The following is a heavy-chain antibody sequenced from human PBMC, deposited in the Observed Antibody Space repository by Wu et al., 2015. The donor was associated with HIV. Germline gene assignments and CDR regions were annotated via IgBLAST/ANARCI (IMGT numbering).Heavy chain of an antibody. Sequence: QVQLVQSGAEVKKPGASVKVSCKASGYTFTSYDINWVRQATGQGLEWMGWMNPNSGNTGYAQKFQGRVTMTRNTSISTAYMELSSLRSEDTAVYYCARGNLMLLWFGANSSPPGWFDPWGQGTLVTVSS. CDR3: ARGNLMLLWFGANSSPPGWFDP. D-gene: IGHD3-10*01. CDR2: MNPNSGNT. V-gene: IGHV1-8*01. CDR1: GYTFTSYD. J-gene: IGHJ5*02.